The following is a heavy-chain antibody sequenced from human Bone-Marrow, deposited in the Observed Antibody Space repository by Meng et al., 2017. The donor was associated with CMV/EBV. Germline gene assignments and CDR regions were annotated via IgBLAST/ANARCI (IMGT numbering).Heavy chain of an antibody. CDR3: ARLRWPNYGMDV. D-gene: IGHD4-23*01. CDR1: GGSISSGDYY. Sequence: PCTVSGGSISSGDYYWSWIRQPPGKGLEWIGYIYYSGSTYYNPSLKSRVTISVDTSKNQFSLKLSSVTAADTAVYYCARLRWPNYGMDVWGQGTTVTVSS. CDR2: IYYSGST. V-gene: IGHV4-30-4*08. J-gene: IGHJ6*02.